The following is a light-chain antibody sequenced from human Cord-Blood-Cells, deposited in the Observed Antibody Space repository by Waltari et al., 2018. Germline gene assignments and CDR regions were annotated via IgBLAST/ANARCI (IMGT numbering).Light chain of an antibody. CDR2: DVS. CDR1: SSAVGGYNS. Sequence: QSALTHPRSVSGSPGQSVTIPCPGPSSAVGGYNSVPWYQPHPGKAPKLMIYDVSKRPSGVPDRFSGSKSGNTASLTISGLQAEDEADYYCCSYAGSYTYVFGTGTKVTVL. CDR3: CSYAGSYTYV. J-gene: IGLJ1*01. V-gene: IGLV2-11*01.